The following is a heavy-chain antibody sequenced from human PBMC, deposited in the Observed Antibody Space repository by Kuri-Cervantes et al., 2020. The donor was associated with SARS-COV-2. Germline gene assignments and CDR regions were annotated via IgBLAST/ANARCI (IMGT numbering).Heavy chain of an antibody. V-gene: IGHV4-39*01. CDR3: GRQASDWHIDY. D-gene: IGHD3-9*01. J-gene: IGHJ4*02. CDR2: IYFSGST. CDR1: GGSISSSGHY. Sequence: SETLSLTCSVSGGSISSSGHYWGWVRQPPGKGLEWIGSIYFSGSTYYTPSLKSRVTISVDTSENQFSLKLTSVTATDTAVYYCGRQASDWHIDYWGQGTLVTVSS.